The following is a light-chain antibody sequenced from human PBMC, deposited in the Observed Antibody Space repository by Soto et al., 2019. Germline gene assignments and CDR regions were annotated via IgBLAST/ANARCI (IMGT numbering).Light chain of an antibody. J-gene: IGLJ1*01. Sequence: QSALTQPASVSGSPGQSITISCTGTSSDAGGYNYVSWYQQHPGKAPKLMIYDVSNRPSGVSNRFSGSKSGNTASLTISGLQAEDEADYYCSSYTSRSSSTYVFGTGTKVTVL. CDR3: SSYTSRSSSTYV. CDR1: SSDAGGYNY. CDR2: DVS. V-gene: IGLV2-14*01.